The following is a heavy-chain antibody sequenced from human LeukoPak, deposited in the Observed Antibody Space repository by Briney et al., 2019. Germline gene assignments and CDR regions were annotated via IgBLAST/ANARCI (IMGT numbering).Heavy chain of an antibody. D-gene: IGHD6-13*01. V-gene: IGHV4-34*01. CDR2: INHSGST. J-gene: IGHJ4*02. CDR3: ARAPRTRPAQQLVRFFDY. CDR1: GGSFSGYY. Sequence: SETLSLTCAVYGGSFSGYYWSWIRQPPGKGLEWIGEINHSGSTNYNPSLKSRVTISVGTSKNQFSLKLSSVTAADTAVYYCARAPRTRPAQQLVRFFDYWGQGTLVTVSS.